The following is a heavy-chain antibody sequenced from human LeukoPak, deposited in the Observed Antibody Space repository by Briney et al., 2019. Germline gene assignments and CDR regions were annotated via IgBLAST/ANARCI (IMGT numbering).Heavy chain of an antibody. CDR1: RFTFSSYS. Sequence: GGSLRLSCAASRFTFSSYSMNWVRQAPGKGLEWVAVISYDGSNKYYADSVKGRFTISRDNSKNTLYLQMNSLRAEDTAVYYCARDYDFWSGYVDYWGQGTLVTVSS. V-gene: IGHV3-30*03. D-gene: IGHD3-3*01. J-gene: IGHJ4*02. CDR2: ISYDGSNK. CDR3: ARDYDFWSGYVDY.